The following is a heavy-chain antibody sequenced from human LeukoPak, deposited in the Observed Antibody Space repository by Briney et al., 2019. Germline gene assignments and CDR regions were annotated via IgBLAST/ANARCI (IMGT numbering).Heavy chain of an antibody. J-gene: IGHJ3*02. Sequence: GESLKISCKGSGYSFTSYWIGWVRQMPGKGLEWMGIIYPGDSDTRYSPSFQGQVTISADKSISTAHLQWSSLKASDTAMYYCARLEMATISPDAFDIWGQGTMVTVSS. CDR2: IYPGDSDT. CDR3: ARLEMATISPDAFDI. CDR1: GYSFTSYW. V-gene: IGHV5-51*01. D-gene: IGHD5-24*01.